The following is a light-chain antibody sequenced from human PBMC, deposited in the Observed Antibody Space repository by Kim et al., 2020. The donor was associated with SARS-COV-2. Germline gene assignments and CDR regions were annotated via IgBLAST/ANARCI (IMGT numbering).Light chain of an antibody. V-gene: IGLV2-23*01. CDR1: SSDVGTYDI. Sequence: GQSITISCTGDSSDVGTYDIVSWYQQHSGKTPKLIIYEASKRPSGITDRFSGSKSGNTASLTISGLQTDDEADYYCCSYAGRSTWVFGGGTQLTVL. CDR3: CSYAGRSTWV. J-gene: IGLJ3*02. CDR2: EAS.